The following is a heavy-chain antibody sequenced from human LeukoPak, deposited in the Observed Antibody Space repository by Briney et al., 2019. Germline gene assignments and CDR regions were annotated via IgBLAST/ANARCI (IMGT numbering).Heavy chain of an antibody. V-gene: IGHV3-21*01. J-gene: IGHJ6*03. D-gene: IGHD2-8*01. CDR2: IISSNSYI. CDR1: GFTFSSYS. Sequence: GGSLRLSCAASGFTFSSYSMNWVRQAPGKGLEWVSSIISSNSYICYADSVKGRFTISRDNAKNSLYLQMNSLRAEDTAVYYCARGMYEVTYYMDVWGKGTTVTVPS. CDR3: ARGMYEVTYYMDV.